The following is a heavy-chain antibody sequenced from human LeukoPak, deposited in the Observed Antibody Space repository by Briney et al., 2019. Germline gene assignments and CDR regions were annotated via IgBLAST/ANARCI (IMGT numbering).Heavy chain of an antibody. V-gene: IGHV3-23*01. D-gene: IGHD3-22*01. Sequence: PGGSLRLSCAASGFTFSIYAMSWVRQAPGKGLEWVSAISGSGGTAYYADSVKGRFTISRDNSKNTLYLQMNSLRAEDTAVYYCAQKGYYDGSGYYMYYFDRWGQGTLVTVSS. J-gene: IGHJ4*02. CDR1: GFTFSIYA. CDR2: ISGSGGTA. CDR3: AQKGYYDGSGYYMYYFDR.